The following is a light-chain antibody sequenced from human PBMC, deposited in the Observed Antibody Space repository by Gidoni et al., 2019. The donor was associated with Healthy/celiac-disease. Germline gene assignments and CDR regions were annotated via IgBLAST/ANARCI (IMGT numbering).Light chain of an antibody. CDR3: QQYNNWPQWT. CDR2: GAS. Sequence: EIVMMQSPATLSVSPGERATLSGRASQSVSSNLAWYQQNPGQAPRLLIYGASTRATGIPARFSGSGSGTEFTLTISSLQSEDFAVYYCQQYNNWPQWTFGQGTKVEIK. CDR1: QSVSSN. V-gene: IGKV3-15*01. J-gene: IGKJ1*01.